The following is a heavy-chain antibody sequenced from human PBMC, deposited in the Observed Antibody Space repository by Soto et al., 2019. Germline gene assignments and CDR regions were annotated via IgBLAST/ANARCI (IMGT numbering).Heavy chain of an antibody. CDR3: ARYCSGGSCYSRVDYYGMDV. CDR1: GFTLSSYS. D-gene: IGHD2-15*01. V-gene: IGHV3-21*01. J-gene: IGHJ6*02. CDR2: ISSSSSYI. Sequence: GGSLRLSCAASGFTLSSYSMNWVRQAPGKGLEWLSSISSSSSYIYYSDSVKGRFTISRDNAKNSLYLQMNSLRAEDTAVYYCARYCSGGSCYSRVDYYGMDVWGQGTTVTFSS.